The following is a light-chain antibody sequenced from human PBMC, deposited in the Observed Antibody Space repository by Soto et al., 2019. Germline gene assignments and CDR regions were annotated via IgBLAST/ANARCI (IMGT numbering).Light chain of an antibody. CDR3: QQSYSTPRT. CDR2: AAS. J-gene: IGKJ1*01. Sequence: DIQMTQSPSSLSASVGDRVTITCQATQDISNLLNWFQQKPGKAPKLLIYAASSLQSGVPSRFSGSGSGTDFTLTISSLQPEDFTTYFCQQSYSTPRTFGQGTKGDIK. V-gene: IGKV1-39*01. CDR1: QDISNL.